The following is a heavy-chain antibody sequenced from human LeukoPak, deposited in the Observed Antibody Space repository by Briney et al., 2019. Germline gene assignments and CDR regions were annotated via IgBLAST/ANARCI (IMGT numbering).Heavy chain of an antibody. CDR3: ARVETFGGVVIAHYYYYYMDV. J-gene: IGHJ6*03. CDR1: GYTFTSYG. V-gene: IGHV1-18*01. CDR2: ISAYNGNT. Sequence: ASVKVSCKASGYTFTSYGISWVQQAPGQGLEWMGWISAYNGNTNYAQKLQGRVTMTTDTSTSTAYMELRSLRSDDTAVYYCARVETFGGVVIAHYYYYYMDVWGKGTTVTVSS. D-gene: IGHD2-21*01.